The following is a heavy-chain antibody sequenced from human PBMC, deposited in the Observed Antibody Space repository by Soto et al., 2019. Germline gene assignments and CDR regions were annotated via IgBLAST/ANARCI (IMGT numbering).Heavy chain of an antibody. CDR1: GGSINSSNYC. Sequence: QLQLQESGPGLVNPSGTLSLTYTVSGGSINSSNYCWGWIRQPPGKGLEWIGNIYSSGNTYYNPPLKSRVTISIDTSKNQFSLKLNPVTAADTALYYCARAYLIYGDYLVDAFDIWGQGTMVTVSS. V-gene: IGHV4-39*02. D-gene: IGHD4-17*01. CDR3: ARAYLIYGDYLVDAFDI. CDR2: IYSSGNT. J-gene: IGHJ3*02.